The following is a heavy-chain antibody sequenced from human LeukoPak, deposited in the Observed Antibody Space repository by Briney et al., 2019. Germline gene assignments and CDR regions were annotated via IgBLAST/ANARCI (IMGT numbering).Heavy chain of an antibody. CDR3: AREGWGSRSAFDI. V-gene: IGHV3-33*01. CDR2: IWFDGSNW. CDR1: GFTFSNYG. Sequence: GGSLRLTCAASGFTFSNYGMHWVRQAPGKGLEWVSVIWFDGSNWFYVDSVKGRFTISRDNSKNTLYLQMNSLRVKDTAVYYCAREGWGSRSAFDIWGQGTLVTVSS. D-gene: IGHD7-27*01. J-gene: IGHJ3*02.